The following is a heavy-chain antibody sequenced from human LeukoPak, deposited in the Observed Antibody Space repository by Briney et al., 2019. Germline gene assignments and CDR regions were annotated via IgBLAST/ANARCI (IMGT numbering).Heavy chain of an antibody. V-gene: IGHV3-30*02. CDR3: AKDKGGTDAFDI. Sequence: GGSLRLSCAASGFTFSSYGRHWVRQAPGKGLEWVAYIKYDGSNKYYADSVKGRFTISRDNSKNTLYLQMNSLRAEDTAVYYCAKDKGGTDAFDIWGQGTMVTVSS. CDR1: GFTFSSYG. J-gene: IGHJ3*02. CDR2: IKYDGSNK.